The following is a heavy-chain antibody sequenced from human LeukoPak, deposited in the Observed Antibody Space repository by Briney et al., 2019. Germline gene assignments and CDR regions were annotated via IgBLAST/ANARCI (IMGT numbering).Heavy chain of an antibody. CDR2: IIPIFGTA. D-gene: IGHD3-10*01. Sequence: ASVKVSCKASGGTFSSYAISWARQAPGQGLEWMGGIIPIFGTANYAQKFQGRVTITTDESTSTAYMELSSLRSEDTAVYYCARGPITMVRGVTPGRTFYYYYMDVWGKGTTVTVSS. V-gene: IGHV1-69*05. CDR1: GGTFSSYA. CDR3: ARGPITMVRGVTPGRTFYYYYMDV. J-gene: IGHJ6*03.